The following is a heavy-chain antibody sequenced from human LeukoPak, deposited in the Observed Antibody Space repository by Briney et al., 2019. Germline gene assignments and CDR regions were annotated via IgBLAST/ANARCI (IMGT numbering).Heavy chain of an antibody. V-gene: IGHV3-21*01. CDR1: GFTFSSYS. Sequence: GGSLRLSCAASGFTFSSYSMNWVRQAPGKGLEWVSFISSSSNYIYYADSVKGRFTISRDNAKNSLYLQMNSLRAEDTAVYYCARPYSSGWYGDFDYWGQGTLVTVSS. CDR3: ARPYSSGWYGDFDY. J-gene: IGHJ4*02. CDR2: ISSSSNYI. D-gene: IGHD6-19*01.